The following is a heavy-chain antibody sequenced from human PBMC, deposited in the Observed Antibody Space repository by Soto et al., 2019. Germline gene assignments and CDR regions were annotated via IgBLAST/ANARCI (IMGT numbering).Heavy chain of an antibody. V-gene: IGHV4-59*08. D-gene: IGHD6-13*01. CDR2: IYYSGST. CDR1: GGSISSYY. Sequence: SETLSLTCTVSGGSISSYYWSWIRQPPGKGLEWIGYIYYSGSTNYNPSLKSRVTISVDTSKNQFSLKLSSVTAADTAVDYWARGREQQLDPGRWFDPWGQGTLVTVSS. CDR3: ARGREQQLDPGRWFDP. J-gene: IGHJ5*02.